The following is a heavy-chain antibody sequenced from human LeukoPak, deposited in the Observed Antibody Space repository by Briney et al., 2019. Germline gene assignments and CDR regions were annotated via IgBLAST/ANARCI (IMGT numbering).Heavy chain of an antibody. CDR1: GFTFSDYY. V-gene: IGHV3-11*01. CDR2: ISSSGSTI. J-gene: IGHJ4*02. D-gene: IGHD3-22*01. Sequence: GGSLRLSCAASGFTFSDYYMSWIRQAPGKGLEGVSYISSSGSTIYYADSVKGRFTISRDNAKNSLYLQMNSLRAEDTAVYYCARPTTYYYDSSGLDYWGQGTLVTVSS. CDR3: ARPTTYYYDSSGLDY.